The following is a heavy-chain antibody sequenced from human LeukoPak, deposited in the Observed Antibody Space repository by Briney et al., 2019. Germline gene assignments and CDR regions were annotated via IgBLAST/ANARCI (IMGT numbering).Heavy chain of an antibody. V-gene: IGHV3-66*01. CDR3: ARDYYYDDSGQPVRLDY. Sequence: GGSLRLSCATSGFTFNTYSMNWVRQAPGKGPEWLSVIYRGGTTYYAGSVKGRFTISRDDSKNTLYLQMNSLRAEDTAVYYCARDYYYDDSGQPVRLDYWGQGTLVTVSS. CDR1: GFTFNTYS. CDR2: IYRGGTT. J-gene: IGHJ4*02. D-gene: IGHD3-22*01.